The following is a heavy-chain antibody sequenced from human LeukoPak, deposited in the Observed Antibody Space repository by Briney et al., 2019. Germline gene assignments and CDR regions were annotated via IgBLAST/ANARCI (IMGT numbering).Heavy chain of an antibody. D-gene: IGHD2-8*01. CDR3: ARAGEVMVYAYYYYYMDV. CDR1: GFTFSSYW. J-gene: IGHJ6*03. V-gene: IGHV3-7*01. CDR2: IKQDGSEK. Sequence: GGSLRLSCAASGFTFSSYWMSWVRQAPGKELEWVANIKQDGSEKYYVDSVKGRFTISRDNAKNSLYLQMNSLRAEDTAVYYCARAGEVMVYAYYYYYMDVWGKGTTVTVSS.